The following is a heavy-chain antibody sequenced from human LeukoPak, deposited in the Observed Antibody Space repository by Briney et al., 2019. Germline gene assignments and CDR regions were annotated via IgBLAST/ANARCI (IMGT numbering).Heavy chain of an antibody. CDR2: ISGSGSMT. D-gene: IGHD3-22*01. CDR1: GFTFSSFA. V-gene: IGHV3-23*01. CDR3: AKSRARREGSSGSIDY. J-gene: IGHJ4*02. Sequence: GSLRLSCAASGFTFSSFAMGWVRQAPGKGLEWVSAISGSGSMTYYADSVKGRFTVSRDNSKITLYLQMNSLRAEDTAVYYCAKSRARREGSSGSIDYWGQGTLDTVSS.